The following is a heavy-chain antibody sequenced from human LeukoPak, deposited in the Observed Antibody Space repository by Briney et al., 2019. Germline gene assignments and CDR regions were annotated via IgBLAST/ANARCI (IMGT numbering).Heavy chain of an antibody. D-gene: IGHD6-19*01. CDR2: ISYDGSNK. CDR3: ARSSLQWLVLVGLSDY. J-gene: IGHJ4*02. V-gene: IGHV3-30*03. CDR1: GFTFSSYG. Sequence: PGGSLRLSCAASGFTFSSYGMHWVRQAPGKGLEWVAVISYDGSNKYYADSVKGRFTISRDNSKNTLYLQMNSLRAEDTAVYYCARSSLQWLVLVGLSDYWGQGTLVTVSS.